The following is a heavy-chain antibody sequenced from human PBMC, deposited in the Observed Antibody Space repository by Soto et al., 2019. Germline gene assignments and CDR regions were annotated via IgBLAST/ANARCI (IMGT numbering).Heavy chain of an antibody. CDR1: GYTFTSYD. J-gene: IGHJ6*03. V-gene: IGHV1-8*01. Sequence: ASVKVSCKASGYTFTSYDINWVRQATGQGLEWMGWMNPNSGNTGYAQKFQGRVTMTRNTSISTAYMELSSLRSEDTAVYYCARTGCSGGSCYRHYYYYYMDVWGKGTTVTVSS. D-gene: IGHD2-15*01. CDR3: ARTGCSGGSCYRHYYYYYMDV. CDR2: MNPNSGNT.